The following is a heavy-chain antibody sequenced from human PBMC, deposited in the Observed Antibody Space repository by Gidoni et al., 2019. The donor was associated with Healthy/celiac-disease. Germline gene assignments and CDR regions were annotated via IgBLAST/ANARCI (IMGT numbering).Heavy chain of an antibody. J-gene: IGHJ5*02. D-gene: IGHD3-9*01. V-gene: IGHV4-39*01. CDR3: ARQGGDYDILTGYDNNWFDP. CDR1: GGPISSSSYY. CDR2: IYYSGST. Sequence: QLQLQESGPGLVKPSETLSLTCTVSGGPISSSSYYWGWIRQPPGKGLEWIGSIYYSGSTYYNPSLKSRVTISVDTSKNQFSLKLSSVTAADTAVYYCARQGGDYDILTGYDNNWFDPWGQGTLVTVSS.